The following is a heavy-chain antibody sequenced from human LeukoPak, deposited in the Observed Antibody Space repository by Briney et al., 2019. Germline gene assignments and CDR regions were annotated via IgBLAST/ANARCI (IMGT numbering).Heavy chain of an antibody. Sequence: PGGSLRLSCAASGFTFSSYAMSWVRQAPGKGLEWVSAISGSGTNTYYADSVKGRFTISRDNCKNTLFLQMNSLRAEDTAVYYCAKDWSRGYCSSTSCQNLYYFDYWGQGTLVTVSS. CDR3: AKDWSRGYCSSTSCQNLYYFDY. CDR1: GFTFSSYA. V-gene: IGHV3-23*01. J-gene: IGHJ4*02. CDR2: ISGSGTNT. D-gene: IGHD2-2*01.